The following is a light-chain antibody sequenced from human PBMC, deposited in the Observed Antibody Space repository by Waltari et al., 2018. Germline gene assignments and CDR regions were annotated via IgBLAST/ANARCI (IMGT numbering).Light chain of an antibody. CDR1: ESVRRA. V-gene: IGKV3-20*01. Sequence: EIVLTQSPGTLSLSPGERATLSCRASESVRRALAWYQQRPGQAPRLLIYDASSRAIGIPDRFSGSGSGTDFSLTISRLEPEDFALYYCQHYRSLPVTFGQGTKVEIK. CDR2: DAS. J-gene: IGKJ1*01. CDR3: QHYRSLPVT.